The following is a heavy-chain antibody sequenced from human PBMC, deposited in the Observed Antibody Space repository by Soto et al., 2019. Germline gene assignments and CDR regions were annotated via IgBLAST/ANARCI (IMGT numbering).Heavy chain of an antibody. Sequence: ASVKVSCKASGYTFTSYGISWARQAPGQGLEWMGWISAYNGNTNYAQKLQGRVTMTTDTSTSTAYMELRSLRSDDTAVYYCASLNWKGDYFDYWGQGTLVTVSS. CDR2: ISAYNGNT. V-gene: IGHV1-18*01. J-gene: IGHJ4*02. CDR3: ASLNWKGDYFDY. D-gene: IGHD1-1*01. CDR1: GYTFTSYG.